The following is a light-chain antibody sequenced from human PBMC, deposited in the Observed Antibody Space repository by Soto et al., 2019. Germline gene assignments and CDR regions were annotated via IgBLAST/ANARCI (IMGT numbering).Light chain of an antibody. Sequence: QSVLTQPPSASGTPGQRVTISCSGSSSNIGSNYVYWYQQLPGTAPKLLIYXNNXRPSXVPDRFSGSKSGTSASLAISGLXXXXXXXXYCAAWDDSLSGRVFGGGTQLTVL. V-gene: IGLV1-47*01. J-gene: IGLJ2*01. CDR1: SSNIGSNY. CDR2: XNN. CDR3: AAWDDSLSGRV.